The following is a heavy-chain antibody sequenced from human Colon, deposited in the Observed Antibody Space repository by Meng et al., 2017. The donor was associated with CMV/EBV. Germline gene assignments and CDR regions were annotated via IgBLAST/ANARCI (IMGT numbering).Heavy chain of an antibody. V-gene: IGHV3-48*04. Sequence: GESLKISCAASGFTFTDYSLNWVRQAPGKGLEWVSYISSSGSTIYYADSVKGRFTISRDNAKNSRYLQMNSLRAEDTAVYYCAGDGDYIYYYYGMDVWGQGTTVTVSS. D-gene: IGHD4-17*01. CDR1: GFTFTDYS. CDR3: AGDGDYIYYYYGMDV. J-gene: IGHJ6*02. CDR2: ISSSGSTI.